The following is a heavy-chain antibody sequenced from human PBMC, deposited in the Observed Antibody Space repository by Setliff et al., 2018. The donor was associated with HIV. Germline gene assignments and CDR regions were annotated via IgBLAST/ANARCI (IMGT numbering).Heavy chain of an antibody. D-gene: IGHD6-13*01. V-gene: IGHV4-34*01. CDR3: ARGRDSISYLPSAEYFHH. CDR1: GESFTGFY. CDR2: INHSGNT. Sequence: PSETLSLTCAVYGESFTGFYWSWVRQSAGKGLEWIGEINHSGNTKYNPSLKSRVTISVDASKRQFSLKLRSVTPEDSAVYYCARGRDSISYLPSAEYFHHWGQGTLVTVSS. J-gene: IGHJ1*01.